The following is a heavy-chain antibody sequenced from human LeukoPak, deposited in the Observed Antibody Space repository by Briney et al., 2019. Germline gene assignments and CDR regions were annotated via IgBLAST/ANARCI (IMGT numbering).Heavy chain of an antibody. CDR1: GFTFNDYA. CDR3: LRGDRRDY. V-gene: IGHV3-9*01. J-gene: IGHJ4*02. Sequence: GGSLRLSCATSGFTFNDYAIHWVRQAPGKGLEWVSGITWNSGYMFYADSVKGRFIISRDNAKNSLYLQMNSLRAEDTAVYYCLRGDRRDYWGQGTLVTVSS. CDR2: ITWNSGYM. D-gene: IGHD3-10*01.